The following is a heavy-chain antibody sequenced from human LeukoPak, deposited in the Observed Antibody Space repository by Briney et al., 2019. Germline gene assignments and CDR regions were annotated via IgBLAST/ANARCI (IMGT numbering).Heavy chain of an antibody. J-gene: IGHJ4*02. D-gene: IGHD3-3*01. CDR1: GFTFSDYY. CDR3: ASGEITIFGVVKNDY. Sequence: GGSLRLSCAASGFTFSDYYMSWIRQAPGKGLEWVSYISSSSSYIYYADSVKGRFTISRDNAKNSLYLQMNSLRAEDTAVYYCASGEITIFGVVKNDYWGQGTLVTVSS. V-gene: IGHV3-11*06. CDR2: ISSSSSYI.